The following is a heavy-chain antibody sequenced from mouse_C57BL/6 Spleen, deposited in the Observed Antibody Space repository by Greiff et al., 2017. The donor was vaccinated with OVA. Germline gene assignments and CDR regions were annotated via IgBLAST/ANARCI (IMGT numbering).Heavy chain of an antibody. CDR3: ARSGYDYPWFAY. V-gene: IGHV1-52*01. CDR2: IDPSDSET. D-gene: IGHD2-4*01. Sequence: QVQLQQPGAELVRPGSSVKLSCKASGYTFTSYWMHWVKQRPIQGLEWIGNIDPSDSETHYNQKFKDKATLTVHKSSSTAYMQLSSLTSEDSAVYYCARSGYDYPWFAYWGQGTLVTVSA. CDR1: GYTFTSYW. J-gene: IGHJ3*01.